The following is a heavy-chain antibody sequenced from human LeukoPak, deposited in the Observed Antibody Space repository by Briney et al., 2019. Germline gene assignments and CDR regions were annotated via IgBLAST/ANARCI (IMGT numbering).Heavy chain of an antibody. D-gene: IGHD4-17*01. V-gene: IGHV4-4*02. Sequence: SGTLSLTCAVSGSSISSSNWWSWVRPPPGKGLEWIGEIYHNGSTNFNPSLKSRVTISVDKSKNQFSLKLSSVTAADTAVYYCASNPLNTVTDGYWGQGTLVTVSS. CDR3: ASNPLNTVTDGY. CDR2: IYHNGST. J-gene: IGHJ4*02. CDR1: GSSISSSNW.